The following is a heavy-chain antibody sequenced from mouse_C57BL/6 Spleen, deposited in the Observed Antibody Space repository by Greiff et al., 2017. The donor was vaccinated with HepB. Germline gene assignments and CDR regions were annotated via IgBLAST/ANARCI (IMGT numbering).Heavy chain of an antibody. Sequence: VQLKESGGGLVKPGGSLKLSCAASGFTFSDYGMHWVRQAPEKGLEWVAYISSGSSTIYYADTVKGRFTISRDNAKNTLFLQMTSLRSEDTAMYYCASAGDYEDYYAMDYWGQGTSVTVSS. D-gene: IGHD2-4*01. CDR1: GFTFSDYG. CDR2: ISSGSSTI. CDR3: ASAGDYEDYYAMDY. V-gene: IGHV5-17*01. J-gene: IGHJ4*01.